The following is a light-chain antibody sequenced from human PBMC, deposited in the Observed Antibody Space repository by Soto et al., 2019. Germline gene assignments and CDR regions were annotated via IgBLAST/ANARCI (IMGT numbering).Light chain of an antibody. CDR3: QGFGGTTFN. CDR1: QSVSSY. CDR2: GAS. Sequence: ESRTRCWTASQSVSSYLAWYQPKHGQAPSLLIYGASTRATGIPDRFSGSRSGTRLRLTIGVLESGDVPVYYCQGFGGTTFNLDRGTRLEIK. J-gene: IGKJ5*01. V-gene: IGKV3-11*01.